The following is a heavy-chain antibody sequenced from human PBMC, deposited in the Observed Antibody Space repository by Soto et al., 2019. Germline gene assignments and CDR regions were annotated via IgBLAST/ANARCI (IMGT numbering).Heavy chain of an antibody. D-gene: IGHD1-26*01. Sequence: QVQLQESGPGLVQPSETLSLTCIVSAGSISSYYWSWIRQPPGKGLEWIGYIYHTGSTNYNPSLRSRVTISIDTSKNQSSLNLSSVTAADTAVYYCARGSGSYLDYWGQGTLVTVSS. CDR2: IYHTGST. CDR3: ARGSGSYLDY. J-gene: IGHJ4*02. CDR1: AGSISSYY. V-gene: IGHV4-59*01.